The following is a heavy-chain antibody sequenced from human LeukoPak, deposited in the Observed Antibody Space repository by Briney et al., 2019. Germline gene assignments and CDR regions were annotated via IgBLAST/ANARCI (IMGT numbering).Heavy chain of an antibody. CDR2: IYPGDSDT. D-gene: IGHD6-13*01. CDR1: GYSFTSYW. V-gene: IGHV5-51*01. J-gene: IGHJ4*02. CDR3: ARRALGAAAGTSAQYYFDY. Sequence: GESLKISCKGSGYSFTSYWIGWVRQMPGKGLEWMGIIYPGDSDTRYSPSFRGQVTISADKSISTAYLQWSSLKASDTAMYYCARRALGAAAGTSAQYYFDYWGQGTLVTVSS.